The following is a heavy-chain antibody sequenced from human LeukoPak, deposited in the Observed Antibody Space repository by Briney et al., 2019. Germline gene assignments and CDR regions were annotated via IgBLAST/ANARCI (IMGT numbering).Heavy chain of an antibody. CDR1: GFTFSSYG. Sequence: GGSLRLSCAASGFTFSSYGMHWVRQAPGKGLEWVAFIRYDGCNKYYADSVKGRFTISRDNSKNTLYLQMNSLRAEDTAVYYCAKVAGDSYGDYVDYWGQGTLVTVSS. V-gene: IGHV3-30*02. J-gene: IGHJ4*02. CDR3: AKVAGDSYGDYVDY. CDR2: IRYDGCNK. D-gene: IGHD4-17*01.